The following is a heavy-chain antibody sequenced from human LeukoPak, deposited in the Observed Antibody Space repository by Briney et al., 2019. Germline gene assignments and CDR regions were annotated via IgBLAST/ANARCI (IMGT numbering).Heavy chain of an antibody. CDR1: GGSISSYY. J-gene: IGHJ4*02. CDR2: IYYSGST. CDR3: ARHGCSGGSCFVY. V-gene: IGHV4-59*08. Sequence: SETLSLTCTVSGGSISSYYWSWIRQPPGKGLEWIGYIYYSGSTNYNPSLKSRVTISVDTSKNHFSLKLSSVTAADTAVYYCARHGCSGGSCFVYWGQGTLVTVSS. D-gene: IGHD2-15*01.